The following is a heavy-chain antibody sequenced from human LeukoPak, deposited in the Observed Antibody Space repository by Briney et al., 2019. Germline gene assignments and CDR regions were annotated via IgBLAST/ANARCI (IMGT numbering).Heavy chain of an antibody. CDR3: ARVPRIAVAGTGYYFDY. CDR2: TNPNSGNT. J-gene: IGHJ4*02. D-gene: IGHD6-19*01. Sequence: ASVKVSCKASGYTFTNFDINWVRQATGQGLEWMGWTNPNSGNTGYAQKFQGRVTITADKSTSTAYMELSSLRSEDTAVYYCARVPRIAVAGTGYYFDYWGQGTLVTVSS. CDR1: GYTFTNFD. V-gene: IGHV1-8*03.